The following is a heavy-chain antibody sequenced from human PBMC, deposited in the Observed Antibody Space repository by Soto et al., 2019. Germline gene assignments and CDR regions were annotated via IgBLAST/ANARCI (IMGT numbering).Heavy chain of an antibody. J-gene: IGHJ3*02. CDR1: GFTFSSYS. Sequence: GGSLRLSCAASGFTFSSYSMNWVRQAPGKGLEWVSSISSSSSYIYYADSVKGRFTISRDNAKNTLYLQMNSLRAEDKAVYYCVRVCSGGSCYFTAPEHDAFDIWGQGTMVTVSS. V-gene: IGHV3-21*01. CDR2: ISSSSSYI. CDR3: VRVCSGGSCYFTAPEHDAFDI. D-gene: IGHD2-15*01.